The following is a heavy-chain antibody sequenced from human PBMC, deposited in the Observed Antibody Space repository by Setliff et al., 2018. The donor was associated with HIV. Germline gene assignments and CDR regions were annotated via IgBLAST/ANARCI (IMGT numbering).Heavy chain of an antibody. Sequence: SETLSLTCTVSGGSISSGGYYWNWIRQHPRKGLEWIGYIYYTGSTYYNPSLQSRVTISVDTSKNQFSLRRTSMTAADTAVFYCARGPQNYHDGHRAFDIWGQGTMVTVSS. D-gene: IGHD3-22*01. CDR3: ARGPQNYHDGHRAFDI. CDR1: GGSISSGGYY. V-gene: IGHV4-31*03. CDR2: IYYTGST. J-gene: IGHJ3*02.